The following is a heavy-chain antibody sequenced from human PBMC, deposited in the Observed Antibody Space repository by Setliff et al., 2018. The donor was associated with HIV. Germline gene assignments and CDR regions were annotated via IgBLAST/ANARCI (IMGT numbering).Heavy chain of an antibody. CDR1: GFSFRTYW. Sequence: GGSLRLSCAVSGFSFRTYWMSWVRQAPGKRPEWVANIKQDGSDNYYVDSVKGRFTISRDNTKNSLYLQMNSLRAEDTAMYYCARDDYGGYGDYDFGDYFNYWGQGTLVTVAS. D-gene: IGHD4-17*01. CDR3: ARDDYGGYGDYDFGDYFNY. V-gene: IGHV3-7*01. J-gene: IGHJ4*02. CDR2: IKQDGSDN.